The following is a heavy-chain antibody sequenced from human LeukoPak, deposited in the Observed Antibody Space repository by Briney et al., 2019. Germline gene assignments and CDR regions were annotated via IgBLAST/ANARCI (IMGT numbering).Heavy chain of an antibody. V-gene: IGHV3-23*01. Sequence: GGSLRLSCVASGFTFTSYAMGWVRQAPGKGLEWVSDISGSGGSAYYADSVKGRFTISRDNSKNTLYLQMNSLRAEDTAVYYCAKDQRYSSGWYDYWGQGTLVTVSS. CDR1: GFTFTSYA. D-gene: IGHD6-19*01. CDR3: AKDQRYSSGWYDY. CDR2: ISGSGGSA. J-gene: IGHJ4*02.